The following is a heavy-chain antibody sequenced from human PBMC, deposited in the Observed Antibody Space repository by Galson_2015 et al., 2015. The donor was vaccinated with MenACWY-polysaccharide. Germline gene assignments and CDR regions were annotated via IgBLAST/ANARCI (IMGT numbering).Heavy chain of an antibody. CDR1: GFTFSSYT. J-gene: IGHJ4*02. CDR3: ARGRLDY. CDR2: ISGGSSTI. V-gene: IGHV3-48*01. Sequence: SLRLSCAASGFTFSSYTMNWVRQAPGKGLEWLSYISGGSSTIYYADSVKGRFTISRDNAKNSLYLQINSLRAEDTAVYYCARGRLDYWGQGTLVTVSS.